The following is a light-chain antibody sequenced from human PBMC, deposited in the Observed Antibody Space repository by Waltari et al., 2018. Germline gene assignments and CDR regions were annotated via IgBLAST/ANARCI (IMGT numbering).Light chain of an antibody. J-gene: IGLJ1*01. V-gene: IGLV2-11*01. CDR1: SSDVGGYNY. CDR3: CSYAGSQEV. Sequence: QSALTQPRSVSGSPGQSVTISCTGTSSDVGGYNYVSWYQQHPGKAPNLMIYDVSKRPSGVPDRFSGSKSGNTASLTISGLQAEDEADYYCCSYAGSQEVFGTGTKVTVL. CDR2: DVS.